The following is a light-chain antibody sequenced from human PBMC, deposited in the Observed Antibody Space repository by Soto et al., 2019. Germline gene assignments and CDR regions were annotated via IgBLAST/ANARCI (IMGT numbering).Light chain of an antibody. J-gene: IGKJ4*01. V-gene: IGKV1D-12*01. CDR3: QQAISFPLT. CDR1: QGISNW. Sequence: DLQMTQSPSSVSASVGDRVTITCRASQGISNWLAWYQQKPGRAPKLLISAASSLQSGVPSRFNGSKSRTDFTLTISSLQPDDLANCYCQQAISFPLTFGGGTKVEIK. CDR2: AAS.